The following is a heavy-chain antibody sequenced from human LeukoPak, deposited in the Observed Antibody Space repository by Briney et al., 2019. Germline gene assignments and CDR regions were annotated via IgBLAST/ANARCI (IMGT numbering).Heavy chain of an antibody. D-gene: IGHD4-17*01. CDR2: IWYDGNNK. J-gene: IGHJ4*02. Sequence: GGSLRLSCVVSGFSFSSYGTHWVRQAPGKGLEWVAVIWYDGNNKYYADSVKGRFTISRDNSKNTLFLQMNSLRAEDTAVYYCARESDYGDLIPDYWGLGTLVTVSS. CDR1: GFSFSSYG. V-gene: IGHV3-33*01. CDR3: ARESDYGDLIPDY.